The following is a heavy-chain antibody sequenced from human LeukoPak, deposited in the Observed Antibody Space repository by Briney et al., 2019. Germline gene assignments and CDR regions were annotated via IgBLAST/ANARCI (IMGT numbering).Heavy chain of an antibody. CDR3: ARGGAYCYDSSGYCDAFDI. J-gene: IGHJ3*02. V-gene: IGHV1-69*13. Sequence: SVKVSCKASGGTFSSYAISWVRQAPGQGLEWMGGIIPIFGTANYAQKFQGRVTITADESTSTAYMELSSLRSEDTAVYYCARGGAYCYDSSGYCDAFDIWGQGTMVTVSS. CDR1: GGTFSSYA. CDR2: IIPIFGTA. D-gene: IGHD3-22*01.